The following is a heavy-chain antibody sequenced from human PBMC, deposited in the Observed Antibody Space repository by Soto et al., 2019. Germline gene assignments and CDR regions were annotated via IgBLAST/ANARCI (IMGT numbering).Heavy chain of an antibody. Sequence: GGSLRLSCAASGFTFSTSGMHWVRQAPGKGLEWAAFISYDGSSRYYVDSVKGRFTISRDNSKNTVYLQMNSLRAEDTALYYCAKEIIGYYYYMDVWGQGTTVTVSS. J-gene: IGHJ6*03. V-gene: IGHV3-30*18. CDR3: AKEIIGYYYYMDV. CDR2: ISYDGSSR. D-gene: IGHD3-16*02. CDR1: GFTFSTSG.